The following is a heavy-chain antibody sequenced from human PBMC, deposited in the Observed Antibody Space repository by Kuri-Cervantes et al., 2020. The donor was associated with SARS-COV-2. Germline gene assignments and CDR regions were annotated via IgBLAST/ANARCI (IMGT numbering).Heavy chain of an antibody. Sequence: GESLKISCAASGFTFSDYYMSWIRQAPGKGLGWVSYISSSGSTIYYADSVKGRFTISRDNAKNSLYLQMNSLRAEDTAVYYCAREGGDYGDYYYYGMDVWGQGTTVTVSS. CDR2: ISSSGSTI. V-gene: IGHV3-11*01. D-gene: IGHD4-17*01. CDR1: GFTFSDYY. CDR3: AREGGDYGDYYYYGMDV. J-gene: IGHJ6*02.